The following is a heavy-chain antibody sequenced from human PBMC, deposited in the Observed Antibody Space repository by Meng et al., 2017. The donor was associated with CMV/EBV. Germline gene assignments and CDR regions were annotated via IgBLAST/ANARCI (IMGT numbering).Heavy chain of an antibody. J-gene: IGHJ6*02. V-gene: IGHV3-53*01. D-gene: IGHD6-6*01. CDR2: IYSGGST. CDR3: AGSSSSYYYYGMDV. Sequence: GESLKISCAASGFTFSSHSMNWVRQAPGKGLEWVSVIYSGGSTYYADSVKGRFTISRDNSKNTLYLQMNSLRAEDTAVYYCAGSSSSYYYYGMDVWGQGTTVTVSS. CDR1: GFTFSSHS.